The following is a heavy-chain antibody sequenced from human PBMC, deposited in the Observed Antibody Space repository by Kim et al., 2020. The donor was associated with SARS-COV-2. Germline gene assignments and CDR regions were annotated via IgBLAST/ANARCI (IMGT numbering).Heavy chain of an antibody. D-gene: IGHD6-19*01. J-gene: IGHJ4*02. V-gene: IGHV3-49*02. Sequence: YAASVKGRFNISRDDSKSIAYLQMNSLKTEDTAVYYCTRVSSSGWYREFVYWGQGTLVTVSS. CDR3: TRVSSSGWYREFVY.